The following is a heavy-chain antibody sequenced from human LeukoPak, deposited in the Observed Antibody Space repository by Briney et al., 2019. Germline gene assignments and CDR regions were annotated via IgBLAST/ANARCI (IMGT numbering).Heavy chain of an antibody. D-gene: IGHD2-8*01. CDR3: AQDSAGIVRNTIHDN. CDR2: MYYDGTNK. J-gene: IGHJ4*02. Sequence: GGSLRLSCAASGFTFTSYGMHWVRQAPGKGLEWVAVMYYDGTNKYYTDSVKGRFTISRDNSKNTVYLQMNSLRDADTAIYFCAQDSAGIVRNTIHDNWGQGTLVTVSS. CDR1: GFTFTSYG. V-gene: IGHV3-33*06.